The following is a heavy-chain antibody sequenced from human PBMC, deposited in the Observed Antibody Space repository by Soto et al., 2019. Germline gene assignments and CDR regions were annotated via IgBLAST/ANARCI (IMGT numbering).Heavy chain of an antibody. V-gene: IGHV1-8*01. CDR2: MNPNNEDT. Sequence: GASVKVSCKASGYTFTSYDINWVRQAAGQGLEWMGWMNPNNEDTAYAQKFQGRVTMTSDASISTAYMELTSLRSEDTAVYYCAKDPGYRTSSLRNYFEYWGQGTPVTVSS. CDR3: AKDPGYRTSSLRNYFEY. J-gene: IGHJ4*02. D-gene: IGHD6-13*01. CDR1: GYTFTSYD.